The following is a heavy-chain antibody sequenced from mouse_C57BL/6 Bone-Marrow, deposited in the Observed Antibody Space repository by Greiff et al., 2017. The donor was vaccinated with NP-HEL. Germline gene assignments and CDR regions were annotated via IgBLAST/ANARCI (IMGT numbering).Heavy chain of an antibody. CDR3: ERPAQATRFAY. J-gene: IGHJ3*01. CDR2: INPGSGGT. D-gene: IGHD3-2*02. V-gene: IGHV1-54*01. Sequence: QVQLQQSGAELVRPGTSVKVSCKASGYAFTNYLIEWVKQRPGQGLEWIGVINPGSGGTNYNEKFKGKATLTADKSSSTCYMQLSSLTSEDSAVYFCERPAQATRFAYWGQGTLVTVSA. CDR1: GYAFTNYL.